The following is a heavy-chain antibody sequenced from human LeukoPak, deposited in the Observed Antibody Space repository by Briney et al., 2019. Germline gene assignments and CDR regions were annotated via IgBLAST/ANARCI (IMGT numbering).Heavy chain of an antibody. D-gene: IGHD2-2*01. Sequence: SETLSLTCAVSGGSISSYYWSWIRQPPGRGLEWIGYIYYSGSTNYNPSLKSRVTISVDTSKNQFSLKLSSVTAADTAVYYCARLPRRTSPSYFDYWGQGTLVTVSS. CDR1: GGSISSYY. CDR2: IYYSGST. CDR3: ARLPRRTSPSYFDY. J-gene: IGHJ4*02. V-gene: IGHV4-59*08.